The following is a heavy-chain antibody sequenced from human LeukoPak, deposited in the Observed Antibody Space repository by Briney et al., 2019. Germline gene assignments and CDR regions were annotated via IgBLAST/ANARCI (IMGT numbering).Heavy chain of an antibody. V-gene: IGHV4-31*03. Sequence: SQTLSLTCTVSGGSISSGGYYWSWIRQHPGKGLEWIGYIYYSGSTYYNPSLKSRVTISVDTSKNQFSLKLSSVTAADTAVYYCARDPDCSSTSCQKAGPDWGQGTLVTVSS. CDR2: IYYSGST. D-gene: IGHD2-2*01. J-gene: IGHJ4*02. CDR3: ARDPDCSSTSCQKAGPD. CDR1: GGSISSGGYY.